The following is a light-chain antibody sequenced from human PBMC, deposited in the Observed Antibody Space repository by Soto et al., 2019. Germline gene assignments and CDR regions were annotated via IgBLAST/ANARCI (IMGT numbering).Light chain of an antibody. CDR3: QQYNKWPYT. J-gene: IGKJ2*01. V-gene: IGKV3-15*01. CDR1: QSLSSN. CDR2: DAS. Sequence: EILMTQSPATLSVSPGERATLSCRASQSLSSNLAWYQQKPGQAPRLLIYDASTRATTIPARFSGGGSGTEFTLTISSLKSEDFAIYYCQQYNKWPYTFGQGTKLEIK.